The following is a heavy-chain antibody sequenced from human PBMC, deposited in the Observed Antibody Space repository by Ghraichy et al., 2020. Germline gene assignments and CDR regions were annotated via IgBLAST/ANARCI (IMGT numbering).Heavy chain of an antibody. J-gene: IGHJ6*02. CDR3: ARGRERPDGYVYYYYGMDV. D-gene: IGHD1-1*01. CDR2: ISAYNGNT. Sequence: ASVKVSCKASGYTFTSYGISWVRQAPGQGLEWMGWISAYNGNTNYAQKLQGRVTMTTDTSTSTAYMELRSLRSDDTAVYYCARGRERPDGYVYYYYGMDVWGQGTTVTVSS. V-gene: IGHV1-18*01. CDR1: GYTFTSYG.